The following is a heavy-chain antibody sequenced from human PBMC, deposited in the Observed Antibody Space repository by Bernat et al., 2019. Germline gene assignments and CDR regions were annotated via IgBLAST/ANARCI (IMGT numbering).Heavy chain of an antibody. CDR1: GFTFSSYW. CDR3: ARLAARGWYFDL. D-gene: IGHD6-6*01. Sequence: EVQLVESGGGLVQPGGSLRLSCAASGFTFSSYWMHWVRQAPGKGLVWVSRINSDGSSTSYADSVKGRFTISRDNAKNTLYLQMNSLRAEDTAVYYCARLAARGWYFDLWGRGTLVTVSS. CDR2: INSDGSST. J-gene: IGHJ2*01. V-gene: IGHV3-74*01.